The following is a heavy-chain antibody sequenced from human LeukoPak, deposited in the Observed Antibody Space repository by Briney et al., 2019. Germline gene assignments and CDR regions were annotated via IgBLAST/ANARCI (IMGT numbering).Heavy chain of an antibody. Sequence: GGTLRLSCAASGFTFSRYGMTWVRQAPGKGLEWVSTISDTGASTYYADSVKDRFTISRDNSKNTLYLQMNSLKAEDTAVYYCARMVGYGDYNWFDPWGQGTLVTVSS. CDR2: ISDTGAST. CDR3: ARMVGYGDYNWFDP. D-gene: IGHD4-17*01. CDR1: GFTFSRYG. V-gene: IGHV3-23*01. J-gene: IGHJ5*02.